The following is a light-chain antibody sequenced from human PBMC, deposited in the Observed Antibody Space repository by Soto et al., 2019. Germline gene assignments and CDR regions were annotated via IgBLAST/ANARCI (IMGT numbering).Light chain of an antibody. Sequence: EIVLTQSPGTLTLSPGETATLSCRASQSVSANYLAWYQQKPGQAPRLLIYDASRRATGTPGRFSGSGSGTDFTLTIRRLEPEDFALYYCQQYATSRQLTFGGGTKVEIK. CDR2: DAS. CDR3: QQYATSRQLT. CDR1: QSVSANY. J-gene: IGKJ4*01. V-gene: IGKV3-20*01.